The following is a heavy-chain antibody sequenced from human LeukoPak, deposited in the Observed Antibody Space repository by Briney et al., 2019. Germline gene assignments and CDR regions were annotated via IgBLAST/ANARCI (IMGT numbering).Heavy chain of an antibody. CDR1: GYSISSGYY. CDR2: IYHSGST. J-gene: IGHJ3*02. D-gene: IGHD2-15*01. Sequence: ETLSLTCAVSGYSISSGYYWGWIRQPPGKGLEWIGSIYHSGSTYYNPSLKSRVTISVDTSKNQFSLKLSSVTAADTAVYYCARPDIYCSDGSCYPDAFDIWGQGTMVTVSS. CDR3: ARPDIYCSDGSCYPDAFDI. V-gene: IGHV4-38-2*01.